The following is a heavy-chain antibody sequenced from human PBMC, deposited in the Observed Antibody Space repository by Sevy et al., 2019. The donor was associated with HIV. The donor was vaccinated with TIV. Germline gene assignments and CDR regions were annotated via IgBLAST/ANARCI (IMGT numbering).Heavy chain of an antibody. CDR1: GGSISSSSYY. V-gene: IGHV4-39*01. CDR2: IYYSGSP. CDR3: ARRMSIAARHYYYYGMDV. Sequence: SETLSLTCTVSGGSISSSSYYWGWIRQRPGKGLEWIRSIYYSGSPYYNPSLKSRVTISVDTSKNQFSLKLSSVTAADTAVYYCARRMSIAARHYYYYGMDVWGQGTTVTVSS. J-gene: IGHJ6*02. D-gene: IGHD6-6*01.